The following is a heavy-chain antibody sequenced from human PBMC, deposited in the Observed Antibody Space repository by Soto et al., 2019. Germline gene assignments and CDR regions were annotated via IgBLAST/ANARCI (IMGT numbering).Heavy chain of an antibody. Sequence: QVQLVQSGAEVKKPGSSVKVSCKASGGTFSSYAIIWVRQSPGQTLEWMGGIIPIFGTANYAQKFQGRSPITGDDSTSTGYLELGSLRSGDTAVYYCARVSTSGGFSVISSAFDIWVQGTIVTVSS. J-gene: IGHJ3*02. CDR2: IIPIFGTA. CDR1: GGTFSSYA. V-gene: IGHV1-69*01. CDR3: ARVSTSGGFSVISSAFDI. D-gene: IGHD6-19*01.